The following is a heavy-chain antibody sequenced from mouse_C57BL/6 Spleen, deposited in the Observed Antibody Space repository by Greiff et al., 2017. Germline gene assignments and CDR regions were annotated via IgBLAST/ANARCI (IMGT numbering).Heavy chain of an antibody. J-gene: IGHJ3*01. CDR2: ISYSGST. V-gene: IGHV3-1*01. CDR1: GYSITSGYD. Sequence: EVKVVESGPGMVKPSQSLSLTCTVTGYSITSGYDWHWIRHFPGNKLEWMGYISYSGSTNYNPSLKSRISITHDTSKNHFFLKLNSVTTEDTATYYCARESWLTGLFAYWGQGTLVTVSA. D-gene: IGHD4-1*01. CDR3: ARESWLTGLFAY.